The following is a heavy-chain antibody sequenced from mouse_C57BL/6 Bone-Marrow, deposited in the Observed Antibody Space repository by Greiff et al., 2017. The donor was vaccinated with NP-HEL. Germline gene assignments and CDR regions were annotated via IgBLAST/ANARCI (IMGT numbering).Heavy chain of an antibody. V-gene: IGHV1-4*01. J-gene: IGHJ4*01. D-gene: IGHD2-2*01. CDR2: FNPSSGYT. Sequence: VQVVESGAELARPGASVKLSCKASGYTFTSYTMHWVKQRPGQGLEWIGYFNPSSGYTKYNQKFKDKATLTADKSSSTAYMQLSRLTSEDSAVYYCDPMVTYDAMDYWGQGTSVTVSS. CDR1: GYTFTSYT. CDR3: DPMVTYDAMDY.